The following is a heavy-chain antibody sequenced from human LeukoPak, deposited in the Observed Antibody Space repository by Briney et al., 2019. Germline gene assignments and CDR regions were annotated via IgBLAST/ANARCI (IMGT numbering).Heavy chain of an antibody. CDR1: GGSISSGGYY. CDR3: ARDVVVAAAGTYHGMDV. Sequence: SETPSLTCTVSGGSISSGGYYWSWIRQHPGKGLEWIGYIYYSGSTYYNPYLKSRVTISVDTSKNQFSLKLSSVTAADTAVYYCARDVVVAAAGTYHGMDVWGQGTTVTVSS. CDR2: IYYSGST. V-gene: IGHV4-31*03. J-gene: IGHJ6*02. D-gene: IGHD6-13*01.